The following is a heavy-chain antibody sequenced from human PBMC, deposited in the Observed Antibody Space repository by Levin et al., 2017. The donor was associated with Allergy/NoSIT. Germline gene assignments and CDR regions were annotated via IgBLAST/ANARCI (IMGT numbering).Heavy chain of an antibody. CDR3: AGGGGYIVGTMDV. V-gene: IGHV1-18*01. CDR1: GYDFTNYG. J-gene: IGHJ6*02. D-gene: IGHD2-15*01. Sequence: ASVKVSCKASGYDFTNYGISWVRLAPGQGLEWMGWISAYRKNTNYAQKFMGRVTMTADTSTSTVHMELRSLTSDDTAVYYWAGGGGYIVGTMDVWGQGTTVVVSS. CDR2: ISAYRKNT.